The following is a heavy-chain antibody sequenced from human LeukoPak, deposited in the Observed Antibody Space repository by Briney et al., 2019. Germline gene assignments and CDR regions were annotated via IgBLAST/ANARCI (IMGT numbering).Heavy chain of an antibody. CDR1: GGFISNYY. CDR2: IHTSGTM. CDR3: ARGILRDYYDSSGFYHRGGVGY. Sequence: PSETLSLTCTVSGGFISNYYWSWIRQPAGRGLEWIGHIHTSGTMNYNASLKSRVRISVETSKNQFSLRLSSVTAADTAVYFCARGILRDYYDSSGFYHRGGVGYWGQGTLVTVSS. V-gene: IGHV4-4*07. J-gene: IGHJ4*02. D-gene: IGHD3-22*01.